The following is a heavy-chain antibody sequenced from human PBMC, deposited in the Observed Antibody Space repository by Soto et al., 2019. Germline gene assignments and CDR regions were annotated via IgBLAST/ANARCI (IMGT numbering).Heavy chain of an antibody. V-gene: IGHV3-53*01. Sequence: VQLVESGGGLIQPGGSLRLSCAASGFTVSSNYMSWVRQAPGKGLEWVSVIYSGGSTYYADSVKGRFTISRDNSKNTLYLQMNSLRAEDTAVYYCARAGRVGSSSWIHFDYWGQGTLVTVSS. CDR2: IYSGGST. D-gene: IGHD6-13*01. CDR1: GFTVSSNY. J-gene: IGHJ4*02. CDR3: ARAGRVGSSSWIHFDY.